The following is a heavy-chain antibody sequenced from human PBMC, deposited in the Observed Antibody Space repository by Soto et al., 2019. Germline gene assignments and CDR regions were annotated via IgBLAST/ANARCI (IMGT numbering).Heavy chain of an antibody. CDR3: ARARATNILRYFDWSSQGWFDP. Sequence: GGSLRLSCAASGFTFSSYGMHWVRQAPGKGLEWVAVIWYDGSNKYYADSVKGRFTISRDNSKNTLYLQMNSLRAEDTAVYYCARARATNILRYFDWSSQGWFDPWGQGTLVTVSS. J-gene: IGHJ5*02. CDR2: IWYDGSNK. V-gene: IGHV3-33*01. CDR1: GFTFSSYG. D-gene: IGHD3-9*01.